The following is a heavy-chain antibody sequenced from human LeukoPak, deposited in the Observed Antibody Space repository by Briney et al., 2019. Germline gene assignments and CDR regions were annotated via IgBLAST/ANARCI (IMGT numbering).Heavy chain of an antibody. CDR3: ATVQYYGDLKGNWFDP. D-gene: IGHD4-17*01. CDR2: FDPEDGET. J-gene: IGHJ5*02. V-gene: IGHV1-24*01. Sequence: ASVKVSCKVSGYTLTELSMHWVRQAPGKGLEWMGGFDPEDGETIYAQKFQGRVTMTEDKSTDKAYMELSSLRSEDTAVYYCATVQYYGDLKGNWFDPWGQGTLVTVSS. CDR1: GYTLTELS.